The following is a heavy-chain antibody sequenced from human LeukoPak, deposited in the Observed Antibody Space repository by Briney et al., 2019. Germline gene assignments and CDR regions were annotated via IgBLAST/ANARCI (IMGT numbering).Heavy chain of an antibody. J-gene: IGHJ4*02. Sequence: SETLSLTCAVYGGSFSGYYWSWIRQPPGKGLEWIGEINHSGSTNYNPSLKSRVTISVDTSKNQFSLKLSSVTAADTAVYYCARVGGFGELFGDDSWGPGTLVTVSS. D-gene: IGHD3-10*01. CDR2: INHSGST. CDR1: GGSFSGYY. CDR3: ARVGGFGELFGDDS. V-gene: IGHV4-34*01.